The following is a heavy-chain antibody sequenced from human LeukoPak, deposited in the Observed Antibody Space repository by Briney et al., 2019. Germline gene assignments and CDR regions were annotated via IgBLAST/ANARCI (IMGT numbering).Heavy chain of an antibody. D-gene: IGHD5-24*01. CDR1: GFIFSPYT. Sequence: GGSLRLSCAASGFIFSPYTMNWVRQAPGKGLEWVSSISSDITYIFYADSVKGRFTVSRDNAKNSLYLQMSSLRAEDTAVYYCARDRGYYFDYWGQGILVTVSS. CDR3: ARDRGYYFDY. CDR2: ISSDITYI. J-gene: IGHJ4*02. V-gene: IGHV3-21*06.